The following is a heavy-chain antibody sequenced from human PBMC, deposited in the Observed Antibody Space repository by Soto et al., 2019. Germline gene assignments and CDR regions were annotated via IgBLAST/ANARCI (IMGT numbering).Heavy chain of an antibody. CDR2: INPSGGST. D-gene: IGHD3-10*01. CDR3: ARVRSVG. Sequence: QLVQSGAEVKKPGASVKVSCTASGYTFTSYSMHWVRQAPGQGLEWMGLINPSGGSTSYAQKFQGRVTMTRDTSTRTVYMELSSLKSEDTAVYYCARVRSVGWGQGTLVTVSS. V-gene: IGHV1-46*01. CDR1: GYTFTSYS. J-gene: IGHJ4*02.